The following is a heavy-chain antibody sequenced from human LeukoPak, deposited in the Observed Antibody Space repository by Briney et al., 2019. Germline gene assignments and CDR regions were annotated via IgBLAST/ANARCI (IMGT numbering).Heavy chain of an antibody. V-gene: IGHV1-18*01. CDR2: ISAYNGNT. CDR1: GYTFTSYG. CDR3: AREGWRNCSGGSCYDY. D-gene: IGHD2-15*01. J-gene: IGHJ4*02. Sequence: GASVKVSCKASGYTFTSYGISWVRQAPGQGLEWMGWISAYNGNTNYAQKLQGRVTMTTDTSTSTAYMELRSLRSDDTAAYYCAREGWRNCSGGSCYDYWGQGTLVTVSS.